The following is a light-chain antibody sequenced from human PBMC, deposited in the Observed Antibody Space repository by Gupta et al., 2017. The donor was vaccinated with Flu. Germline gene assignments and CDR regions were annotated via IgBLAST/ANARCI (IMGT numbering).Light chain of an antibody. CDR1: RLGDKY. V-gene: IGLV3-1*01. J-gene: IGLJ3*02. Sequence: SYALTQPPSVSVSPGQTASITCSGDRLGDKYASWYQQKPGQSPLLVIYQDNKRPSGIPERFSGSYSGNTATLTISGTQAMDEADYYCQAWDRSTGGVFGGGTKLTVL. CDR3: QAWDRSTGGV. CDR2: QDN.